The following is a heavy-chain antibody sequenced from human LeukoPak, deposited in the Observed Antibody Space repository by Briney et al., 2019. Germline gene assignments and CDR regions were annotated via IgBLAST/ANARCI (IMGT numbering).Heavy chain of an antibody. CDR2: INPNNGGT. CDR1: GYTFTGYY. V-gene: IGHV1-2*04. J-gene: IGHJ4*02. D-gene: IGHD2-8*02. CDR3: ARVDGGEWYYFDY. Sequence: ASVTVSFKSSGYTFTGYYMHWVRQAPGQGLEWMGWINPNNGGTNYAQKFQGWVTMTLDTSISTGYMELSRLRSDDTAIYFCARVDGGEWYYFDYWGQGTLVTVFS.